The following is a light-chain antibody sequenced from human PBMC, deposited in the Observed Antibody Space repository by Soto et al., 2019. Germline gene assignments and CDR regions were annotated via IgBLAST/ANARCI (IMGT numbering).Light chain of an antibody. V-gene: IGLV2-14*01. Sequence: QSVLTQPASVSGSPGQSITISCTGTSTDVGGYNYVSWYQLHPGEPPKLLIFEVTKRPSGVSNRFSGSKSGNTDSLTSSGLQAEDEADYFCTSYTTSATYVFGSGTKLTVL. CDR1: STDVGGYNY. J-gene: IGLJ1*01. CDR2: EVT. CDR3: TSYTTSATYV.